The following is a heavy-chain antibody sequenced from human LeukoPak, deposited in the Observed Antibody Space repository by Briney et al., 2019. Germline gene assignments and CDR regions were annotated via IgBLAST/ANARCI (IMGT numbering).Heavy chain of an antibody. D-gene: IGHD6-13*01. CDR2: ISYSGNT. J-gene: IGHJ4*02. CDR1: GGSNSSYY. CDR3: ARQGGYIAPLAL. Sequence: PSETLSLTCTVSGGSNSSYYWSWIRQPPGKELEWIGYISYSGNTSYNPSLKSRVTISVDTSKNQFSLKLSSVTAADTAVYYCARQGGYIAPLALWGQGTLVTVSS. V-gene: IGHV4-59*08.